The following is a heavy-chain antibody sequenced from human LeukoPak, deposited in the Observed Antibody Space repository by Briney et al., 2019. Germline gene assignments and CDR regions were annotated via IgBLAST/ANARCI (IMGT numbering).Heavy chain of an antibody. CDR3: AKEPTSYSSGWYFHH. V-gene: IGHV3-30*18. Sequence: PGRSLRLSCAASGFIFTNYGMHWVRKAPGKGLEWVAVISHDGTTKFYADSVKGRFTISRDNSKNTLDLQMYRLRAEDTAVYYCAKEPTSYSSGWYFHHWGQGTLVTVSS. CDR1: GFIFTNYG. D-gene: IGHD6-25*01. CDR2: ISHDGTTK. J-gene: IGHJ1*01.